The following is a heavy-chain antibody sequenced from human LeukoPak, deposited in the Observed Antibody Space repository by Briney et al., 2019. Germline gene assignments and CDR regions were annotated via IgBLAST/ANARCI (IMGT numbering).Heavy chain of an antibody. CDR3: ARAVTGYHPTFDY. CDR1: GGSSSRCY. CDR2: IYYSGST. Sequence: SETLSLTCTVSGGSSSRCYWSWIRQPPGKGLEWIGYIYYSGSTNYNPSLKSRVTISVDTSKNQFSLKLSSVTAADTAVYYCARAVTGYHPTFDYWGQGTLVTVSS. J-gene: IGHJ4*02. V-gene: IGHV4-59*01. D-gene: IGHD3-9*01.